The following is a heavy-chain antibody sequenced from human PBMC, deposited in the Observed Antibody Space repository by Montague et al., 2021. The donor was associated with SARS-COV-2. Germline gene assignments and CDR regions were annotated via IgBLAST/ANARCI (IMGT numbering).Heavy chain of an antibody. CDR3: ARDQVVSSGWYLDAFDI. J-gene: IGHJ3*02. Sequence: SLRLSCAASGFTFSDYYMIWIRQAPGKGLEWLAYISTITNYTDYAESLKGRFTISRDNAKNSLYLQMDSLRADDTAVYYCARDQVVSSGWYLDAFDIWGQGTMVTVSS. D-gene: IGHD6-13*01. V-gene: IGHV3-11*05. CDR2: ISTITNYT. CDR1: GFTFSDYY.